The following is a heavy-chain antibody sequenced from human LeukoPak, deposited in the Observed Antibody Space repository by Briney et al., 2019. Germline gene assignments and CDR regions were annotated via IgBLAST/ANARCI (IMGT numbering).Heavy chain of an antibody. CDR3: ARVYCTNGVCFPQRYYYCGKDV. V-gene: IGHV1-69*13. J-gene: IGHJ6*02. CDR1: GGTFSSYA. D-gene: IGHD2-8*01. Sequence: ASVKVSCKASGGTFSSYAISWVRQAPGQGLEWMGGIIPIFGTANYAQKFQGRVTITADESTSTAYMELSSLRSEDTAVYYCARVYCTNGVCFPQRYYYCGKDVWGQGTTVTVSS. CDR2: IIPIFGTA.